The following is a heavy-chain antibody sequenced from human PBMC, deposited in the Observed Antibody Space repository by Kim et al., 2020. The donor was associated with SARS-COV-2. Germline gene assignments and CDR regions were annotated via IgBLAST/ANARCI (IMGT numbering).Heavy chain of an antibody. V-gene: IGHV3-73*01. CDR2: IRSKANSYAT. CDR3: RSYGSGRDNWFDP. Sequence: GGSLRLSCAASGFTFSGSAMHWVRQASGKGLEWVGRIRSKANSYATAYAASVKGRFTISRDDSKNTAYLQMNSLKTEDTAVYYCRSYGSGRDNWFDPWGQGTLVTVSS. D-gene: IGHD3-10*01. CDR1: GFTFSGSA. J-gene: IGHJ5*02.